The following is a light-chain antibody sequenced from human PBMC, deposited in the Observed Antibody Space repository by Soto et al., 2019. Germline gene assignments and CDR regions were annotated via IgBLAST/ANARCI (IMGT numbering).Light chain of an antibody. CDR2: SND. Sequence: QSVLTQPPSASGTPGQRVSISCSGGSSNIGTNTVNWYQHLPGTAPKLLIFSNDERPSGVPGRFSGSKSGTSASLAISGLQSDDEADYYCATWDDSLNGVVFGGGTKVTVL. J-gene: IGLJ2*01. CDR3: ATWDDSLNGVV. CDR1: SSNIGTNT. V-gene: IGLV1-44*01.